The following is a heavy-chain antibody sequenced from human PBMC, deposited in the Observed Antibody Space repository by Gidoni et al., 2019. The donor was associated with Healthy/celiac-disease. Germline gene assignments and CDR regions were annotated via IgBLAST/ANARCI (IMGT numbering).Heavy chain of an antibody. D-gene: IGHD1-1*01. J-gene: IGHJ6*02. CDR2: IDPSASYN. CDR3: ARQDYQLGMDV. V-gene: IGHV5-10-1*03. CDR1: VYSFTSYW. Sequence: EGQLVQSGAEVNKPGESLRISCTGSVYSFTSYWISWVRQMPGTGLECMGRIDPSASYNIDSPFFQGHVNIAADKSISTAYMQWRSLKASDTAMYYCARQDYQLGMDVWGQGTTVTVSS.